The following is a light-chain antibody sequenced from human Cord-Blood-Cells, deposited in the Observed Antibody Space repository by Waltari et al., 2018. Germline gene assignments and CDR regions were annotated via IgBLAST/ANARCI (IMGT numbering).Light chain of an antibody. CDR2: KAS. CDR3: QQYNSYSVYT. V-gene: IGKV1-5*03. Sequence: DIQMTQSPSTLSASVGDRVTITYRASQSISCWLAWYQQKPGKAPKLLIYKASSLESGVPSRFSGSGSGTEFTLTISSLQPDDFATYYCQQYNSYSVYTFGQGTKLEIK. CDR1: QSISCW. J-gene: IGKJ2*01.